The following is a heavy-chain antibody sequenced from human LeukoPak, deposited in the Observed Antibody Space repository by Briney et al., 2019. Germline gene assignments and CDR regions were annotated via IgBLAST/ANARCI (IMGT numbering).Heavy chain of an antibody. CDR2: ISYDGSNK. D-gene: IGHD5-18*01. V-gene: IGHV3-30-3*02. CDR3: AKDRYSYAFEYSDS. CDR1: GFTFSGYP. J-gene: IGHJ4*02. Sequence: PGGSLRLSCAASGFTFSGYPIHWVRQAPGKGLEWVAVISYDGSNKYYADSVKGRFTISRDNSKNTLYLQMNSLRAEDTAVYYCAKDRYSYAFEYSDSWGQGTLVTASS.